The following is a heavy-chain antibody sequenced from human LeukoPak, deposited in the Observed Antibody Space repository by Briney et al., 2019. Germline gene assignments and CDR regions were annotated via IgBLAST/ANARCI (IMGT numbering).Heavy chain of an antibody. D-gene: IGHD6-13*01. Sequence: TSETLSLTCTVSGGSISRYYWSWIRQPPGTGLEWIGYIYYSGSTNYNPSLKSRVTISVDTSKNQFSLKLSSVTAADTAVYYCARGYSSSWSRPFQHWGQGTLVTVSS. CDR2: IYYSGST. CDR1: GGSISRYY. V-gene: IGHV4-59*12. CDR3: ARGYSSSWSRPFQH. J-gene: IGHJ1*01.